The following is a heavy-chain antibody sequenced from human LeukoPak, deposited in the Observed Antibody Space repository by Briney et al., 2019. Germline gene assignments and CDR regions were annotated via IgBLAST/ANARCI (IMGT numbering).Heavy chain of an antibody. Sequence: SETLSLTCAVYGGSFSGYHWSWIRQPPGKGLEWIGEINHRGSTNYNPSLKSRVTMSVDASKNQFPLKLSSVTAADTAVYYCARGRGAARFVTIEFDYWGQGALVTVSS. CDR2: INHRGST. J-gene: IGHJ4*02. CDR3: ARGRGAARFVTIEFDY. CDR1: GGSFSGYH. V-gene: IGHV4-34*01. D-gene: IGHD6-6*01.